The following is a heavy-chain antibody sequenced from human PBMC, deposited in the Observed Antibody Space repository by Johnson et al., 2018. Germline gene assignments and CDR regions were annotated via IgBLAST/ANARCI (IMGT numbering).Heavy chain of an antibody. Sequence: VQLVESGGGLVQPGGSLRLSCAASGFTVSSNYMSWVRQAPGKGLEWVSVIYSGGSTYYADSVKGRFTLSRDKSKNTLYLQMNSQRAGDAAVLSCASDRPDIASFYAYYYMDVWGKGSTVTVFS. J-gene: IGHJ6*03. D-gene: IGHD1-26*01. CDR1: GFTVSSNY. CDR2: IYSGGST. CDR3: ASDRPDIASFYAYYYMDV. V-gene: IGHV3-66*02.